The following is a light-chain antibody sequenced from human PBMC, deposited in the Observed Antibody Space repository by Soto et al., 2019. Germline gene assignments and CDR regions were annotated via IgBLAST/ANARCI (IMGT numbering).Light chain of an antibody. CDR2: AAS. Sequence: AIRMTQSPSSLSASTGDRVTITCRASQGISSYLAWYQQKPGKAPKLLIYAASTLQSGVPSRFSGSGSGTDFTLTISCLQSEDFATYYCQQYYSYPPTFGPGTKVDXK. CDR1: QGISSY. CDR3: QQYYSYPPT. J-gene: IGKJ3*01. V-gene: IGKV1-8*01.